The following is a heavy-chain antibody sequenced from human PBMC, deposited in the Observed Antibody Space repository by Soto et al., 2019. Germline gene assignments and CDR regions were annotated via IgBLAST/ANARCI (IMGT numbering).Heavy chain of an antibody. Sequence: QVQLVESGGGVVQPGRSLRLSCAASGFTFSSYAMHWVRQAPGKGLEWVAVISYDGSNKYYADSVKGRFTISRDNSKNTLYLQMNSLRAEDTAVYYCARPRFLRTTTTGYNWFDPWGQGTLVTVSS. D-gene: IGHD1-7*01. CDR3: ARPRFLRTTTTGYNWFDP. V-gene: IGHV3-30-3*01. CDR2: ISYDGSNK. J-gene: IGHJ5*02. CDR1: GFTFSSYA.